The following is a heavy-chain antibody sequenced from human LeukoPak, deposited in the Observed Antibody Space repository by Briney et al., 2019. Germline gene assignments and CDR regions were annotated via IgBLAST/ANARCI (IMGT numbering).Heavy chain of an antibody. D-gene: IGHD3-10*01. V-gene: IGHV3-53*01. Sequence: GGSLRLSCAASGFTVSSNYMSWVRQAPGKGLEWASVIYSGGSTYYADSVKGRFTISRDNSKNTLYLQMNSLRAEDTAVYYCARDTRGVRGGSPYCYGMDVWGKGTTVTVSS. J-gene: IGHJ6*04. CDR1: GFTVSSNY. CDR2: IYSGGST. CDR3: ARDTRGVRGGSPYCYGMDV.